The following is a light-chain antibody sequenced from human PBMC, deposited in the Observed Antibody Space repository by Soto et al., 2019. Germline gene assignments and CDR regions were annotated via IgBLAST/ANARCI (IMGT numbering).Light chain of an antibody. J-gene: IGLJ1*01. CDR1: ISDVGSYNY. V-gene: IGLV2-14*03. CDR3: GSYTTSSNYV. Sequence: QSVLTQPASVSGFPGQSITISCTGTISDVGSYNYVSWYQQYPGKAPKLMIYDVSTRPSGVSDRFSGSKSGNTASLTISGLRAEDEADYYCGSYTTSSNYVFGTGTKVTVL. CDR2: DVS.